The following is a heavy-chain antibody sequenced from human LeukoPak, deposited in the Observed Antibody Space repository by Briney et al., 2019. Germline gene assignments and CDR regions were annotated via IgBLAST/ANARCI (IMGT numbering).Heavy chain of an antibody. CDR2: ISGRSRTI. CDR1: GFTFSSYG. D-gene: IGHD3-10*01. Sequence: SGGSLRLSCAASGFTFSSYGMNWVRQAPGKGLEWVSYISGRSRTIYYADSVRGRFTISRDNAWNSLYLQMNSLRDEDTAVYYCARDYGSGSHYNDYWGQGTLVTVSS. CDR3: ARDYGSGSHYNDY. J-gene: IGHJ4*02. V-gene: IGHV3-48*02.